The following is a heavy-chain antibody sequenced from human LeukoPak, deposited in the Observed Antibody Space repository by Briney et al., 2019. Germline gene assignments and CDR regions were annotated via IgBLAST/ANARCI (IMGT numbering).Heavy chain of an antibody. D-gene: IGHD3-22*01. CDR2: IIPIFDSA. J-gene: IGHJ4*02. Sequence: SVKVSCKASGYSFTGYNIHWVRQAPGQGLEWMGRIIPIFDSAHYAQRFQGRITITTDESSTTAYMTLSSLTSDDTAVYYCASQDASIYSESSTSPTYSDWGQGTLVTVSS. CDR3: ASQDASIYSESSTSPTYSD. V-gene: IGHV1-69*05. CDR1: GYSFTGYN.